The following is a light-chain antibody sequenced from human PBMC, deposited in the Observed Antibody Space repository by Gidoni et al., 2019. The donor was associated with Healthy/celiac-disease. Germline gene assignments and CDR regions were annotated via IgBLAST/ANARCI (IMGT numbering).Light chain of an antibody. V-gene: IGKV1-39*01. CDR1: QSISSY. J-gene: IGKJ1*01. CDR2: AAS. Sequence: DIQITQSPSSLSASVGDRVTNNCRASQSISSYLNWYQQKPGKAPKLLIYAASSVQSGVPSRFSGSGSGTDFTLTISSLPPEDFATYYCQQSYSTPGTFGQGTKVEIK. CDR3: QQSYSTPGT.